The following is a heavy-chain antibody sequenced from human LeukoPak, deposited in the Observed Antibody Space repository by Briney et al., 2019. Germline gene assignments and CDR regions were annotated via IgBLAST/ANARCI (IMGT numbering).Heavy chain of an antibody. CDR3: ARDGTGAVAAHYYFDY. CDR2: IYASGST. J-gene: IGHJ4*02. V-gene: IGHV4-4*07. CDR1: GVSISRSC. D-gene: IGHD6-19*01. Sequence: ASETLFLTCTASGVSISRSCWSWIRQPPGKGLEWIARIYASGSTHYNPYLQSRVTMSLDTSKNQFSLKLNPVTAADTAVYSCARDGTGAVAAHYYFDYWGQGTLVTISS.